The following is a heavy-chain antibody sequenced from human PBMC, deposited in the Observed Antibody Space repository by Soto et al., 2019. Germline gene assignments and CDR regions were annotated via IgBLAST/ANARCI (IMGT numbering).Heavy chain of an antibody. CDR2: IYTKERT. CDR3: ARDDYKDGGNNWFDP. V-gene: IGHV4-4*07. D-gene: IGHD3-16*01. CDR1: GGSITNYY. Sequence: KTSETLSLTCTVSGGSITNYYWSWIRQPAGKGLEWIGRIYTKERTNYNLSFRNRVTRSVDTSKNQFSLKLDAVTAADTAVYYCARDDYKDGGNNWFDPWGQGTLVTVSS. J-gene: IGHJ5*02.